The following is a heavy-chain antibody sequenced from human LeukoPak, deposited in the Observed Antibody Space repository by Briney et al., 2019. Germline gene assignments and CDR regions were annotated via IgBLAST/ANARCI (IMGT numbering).Heavy chain of an antibody. CDR3: AKGVRV. CDR2: IYTSGST. CDR1: GGSINSYY. D-gene: IGHD2-2*01. V-gene: IGHV4-4*09. Sequence: SETLSLTCTVSGGSINSYYWSWVRQPPGKGLECIAYIYTSGSTNYNPSLKSRVTISVDTSKNQFSLKLSSVTAADTAVYYCAKGVRVRGQGTLVTVSS. J-gene: IGHJ4*02.